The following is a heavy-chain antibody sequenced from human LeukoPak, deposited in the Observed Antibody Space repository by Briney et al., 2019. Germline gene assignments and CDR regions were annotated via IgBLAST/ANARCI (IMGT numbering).Heavy chain of an antibody. D-gene: IGHD1-26*01. V-gene: IGHV3-48*02. Sequence: PGGSLRLSCAAAGFTFSIYNMNWVRQAPGKGREWVSHISKDSGDIYYADSVKGRFTISRDNAKKSLYLQMSSLRDEDTAVYYCARDFRGNYSIDYWGQGTLVTVSS. CDR1: GFTFSIYN. J-gene: IGHJ4*02. CDR2: ISKDSGDI. CDR3: ARDFRGNYSIDY.